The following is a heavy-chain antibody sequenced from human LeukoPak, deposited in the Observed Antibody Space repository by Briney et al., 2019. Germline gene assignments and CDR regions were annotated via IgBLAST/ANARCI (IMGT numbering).Heavy chain of an antibody. Sequence: GGSLRLSCAASGFTFSSYAMSWVRQAPGKGLEWVSAISGSGGSTYYADSVKGRFTISRDNSKNTLYLQMNSLRAEDTAVYYCASTYNRLGGWYYFDYWGQGTLVTVSS. CDR1: GFTFSSYA. V-gene: IGHV3-23*01. D-gene: IGHD3-16*01. J-gene: IGHJ4*02. CDR2: ISGSGGST. CDR3: ASTYNRLGGWYYFDY.